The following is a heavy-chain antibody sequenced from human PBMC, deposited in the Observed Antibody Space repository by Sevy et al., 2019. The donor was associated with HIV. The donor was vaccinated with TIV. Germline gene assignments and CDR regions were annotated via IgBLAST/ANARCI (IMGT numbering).Heavy chain of an antibody. Sequence: ASVKVSCKVSGYTLPQLSMHWVRQAPGKGLEWMGSFDPEDGETLYAPNFQGRVTMTEDTSTDTAYMALSSLRSEDTAIYYCATTKDYYDSSGSPFDYWGQGTLVTVSS. V-gene: IGHV1-24*01. CDR2: FDPEDGET. J-gene: IGHJ4*02. CDR1: GYTLPQLS. CDR3: ATTKDYYDSSGSPFDY. D-gene: IGHD3-22*01.